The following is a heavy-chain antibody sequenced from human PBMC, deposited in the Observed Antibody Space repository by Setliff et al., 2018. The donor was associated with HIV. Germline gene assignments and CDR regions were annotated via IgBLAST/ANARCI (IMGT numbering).Heavy chain of an antibody. Sequence: GPTLVNPTQTLTLTCTFSGFSLSATSMGVGWVRQPPGKALEWLALIYWDDDKRYSPSQESRLTITKDTSKNQVVLTMTNMDSVDTATYYCTHRRRDGFIPYWGQGTRVTVSS. D-gene: IGHD2-21*01. CDR3: THRRRDGFIPY. CDR1: GFSLSATSMG. CDR2: IYWDDDK. V-gene: IGHV2-5*02. J-gene: IGHJ4*02.